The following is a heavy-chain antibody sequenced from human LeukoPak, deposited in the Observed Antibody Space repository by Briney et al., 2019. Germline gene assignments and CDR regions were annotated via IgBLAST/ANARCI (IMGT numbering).Heavy chain of an antibody. D-gene: IGHD6-19*01. CDR3: ARVRIAVAGTNFDY. J-gene: IGHJ4*02. Sequence: ASVKVSCKASGYTFTGYYMHWVRQAPGQGLGWMGRINPNSGGTNYAQKFQGRVTMTRDTSISTAYVELSRLRSDDTAVYYCARVRIAVAGTNFDYWGQGTLVTVSS. V-gene: IGHV1-2*06. CDR1: GYTFTGYY. CDR2: INPNSGGT.